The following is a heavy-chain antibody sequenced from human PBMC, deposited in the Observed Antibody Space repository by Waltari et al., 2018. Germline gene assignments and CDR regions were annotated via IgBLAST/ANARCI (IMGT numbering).Heavy chain of an antibody. Sequence: EVYLEQSGGGLVQPGGSLKLSCAASGATIDSNYMNGVRQAPGKGRQWISVIFADGTTHYADSVRGRFAISRDTSENTLYLQLSGLRPDDSGFYYCARAGHPNSWGQGALVTVSS. CDR1: GATIDSNY. CDR2: IFADGTT. V-gene: IGHV3-66*02. J-gene: IGHJ1*01. CDR3: ARAGHPNS. D-gene: IGHD1-1*01.